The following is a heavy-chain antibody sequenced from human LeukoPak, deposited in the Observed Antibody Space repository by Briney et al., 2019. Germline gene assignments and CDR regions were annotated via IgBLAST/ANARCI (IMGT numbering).Heavy chain of an antibody. CDR1: GDSINSGGYY. D-gene: IGHD2-15*01. CDR2: IYYIYYSGNT. CDR3: ARASGGGSQFDY. V-gene: IGHV4-31*03. J-gene: IGHJ4*02. Sequence: SETLSLTCTVSGDSINSGGYYWSWIRQHPGKGLEWIGYIYYIYYSGNTYYNPSLKSRLTISVDSSKNQFSLKLSSVTAADTAVYYCARASGGGSQFDYWGQGTLVTVSS.